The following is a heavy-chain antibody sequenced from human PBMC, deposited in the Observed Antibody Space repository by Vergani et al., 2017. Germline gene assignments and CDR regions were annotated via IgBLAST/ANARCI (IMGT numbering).Heavy chain of an antibody. CDR3: ARVNTETNGHRYYYYYMDV. Sequence: QVQLQQWGGGLLKPSETLSLTCVVNGGSFTSYHWRWIRQSPGEGLEWVGDIDHTGRPDYNPSLKSRLTMSIDKARNQFSLTLKSVTATDTAIYFCARVNTETNGHRYYYYYMDVWGQGTAVTVS. CDR2: IDHTGRP. CDR1: GGSFTSYH. D-gene: IGHD4-11*01. V-gene: IGHV4-34*01. J-gene: IGHJ6*03.